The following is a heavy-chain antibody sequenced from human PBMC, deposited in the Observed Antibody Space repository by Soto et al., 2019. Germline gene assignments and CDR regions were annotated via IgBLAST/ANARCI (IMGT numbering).Heavy chain of an antibody. J-gene: IGHJ5*02. CDR2: INPSGGST. D-gene: IGHD3-3*01. CDR1: GYTFTSYY. V-gene: IGHV1-46*01. Sequence: ASVKVSCKASGYTFTSYYMHWVRQAPGQGLEWMGIINPSGGSTSYAQKFQGRVTMTRDTSTSTVYMELSSLRSEDTVVYYCARAGFHWSGYYKYWFDPWGQGTLVTVSS. CDR3: ARAGFHWSGYYKYWFDP.